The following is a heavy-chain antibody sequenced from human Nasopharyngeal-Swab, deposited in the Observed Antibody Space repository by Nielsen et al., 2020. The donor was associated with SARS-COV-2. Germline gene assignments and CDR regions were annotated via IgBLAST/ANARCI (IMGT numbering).Heavy chain of an antibody. CDR1: GFTFSSYA. D-gene: IGHD1-7*01. CDR3: AKVVSELRYYFDY. Sequence: GVLKISCAASGFTFSSYAMSWVRQAPGKGLEWVSAISGSGGSTYYADSVKGRFTISRDNSKNTLYLQMNGLRAEDTAVYYCAKVVSELRYYFDYWGQGTLVTVSS. CDR2: ISGSGGST. V-gene: IGHV3-23*01. J-gene: IGHJ4*02.